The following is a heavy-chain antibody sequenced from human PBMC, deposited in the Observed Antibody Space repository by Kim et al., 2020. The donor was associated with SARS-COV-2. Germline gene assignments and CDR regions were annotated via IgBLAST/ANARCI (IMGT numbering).Heavy chain of an antibody. V-gene: IGHV3-23*01. D-gene: IGHD1-26*01. CDR3: AKYSGIYF. CDR2: ISPTGGST. Sequence: GGSLRLSCAASGFPFGNTDMSWVRQTPGRGLQWVSTISPTGGSTFYADSVKGRFTISRDNSKNTLSLQMNGLRADDTAVYYCAKYSGIYFWGQGVLVTVSS. J-gene: IGHJ4*02. CDR1: GFPFGNTD.